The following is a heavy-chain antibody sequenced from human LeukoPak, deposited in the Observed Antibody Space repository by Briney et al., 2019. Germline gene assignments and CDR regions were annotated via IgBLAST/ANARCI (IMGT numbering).Heavy chain of an antibody. CDR3: ARQGLLTGYERPNWFDP. CDR1: GFSFTNYW. D-gene: IGHD3-9*01. Sequence: GESLKISCKGSGFSFTNYWISWVRQMPGKGLEWMGRIDPSDSYTNYSPSFQGHVTISADKSIGTAYLQWSSLKASDTAMYYCARQGLLTGYERPNWFDPWGQGTLVTVSS. V-gene: IGHV5-10-1*01. CDR2: IDPSDSYT. J-gene: IGHJ5*02.